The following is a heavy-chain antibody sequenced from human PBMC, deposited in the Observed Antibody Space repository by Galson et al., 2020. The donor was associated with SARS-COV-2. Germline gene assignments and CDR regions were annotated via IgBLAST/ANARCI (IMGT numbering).Heavy chain of an antibody. CDR1: GGSISSGTYY. Sequence: SDTLSLTCTVSGGSISSGTYYWSWIRQPAGKGLEWIGHIETSGSTRYNPSLKSRVTISVDTSKNQFSLKLRSVTAADTAVYYCARGADADYWGQGTLVTVSS. V-gene: IGHV4-61*09. CDR3: ARGADADY. D-gene: IGHD3-16*01. CDR2: IETSGST. J-gene: IGHJ4*02.